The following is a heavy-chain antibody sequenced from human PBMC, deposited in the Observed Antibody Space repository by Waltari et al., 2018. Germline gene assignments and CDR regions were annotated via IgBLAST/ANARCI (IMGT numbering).Heavy chain of an antibody. V-gene: IGHV1-69*04. J-gene: IGHJ6*02. CDR1: GASFRGSA. D-gene: IGHD4-17*01. CDR3: ATQEKFAPTTAGLDV. Sequence: QVHLIQSGAEVKKPGSSVRVSCRASGASFRGSAMNWGRQAPGQGLEYMGRFILMLGIANYVKKVEGRVTMTADKATNTAYMELRGLRPEDTATYYCATQEKFAPTTAGLDVWGQGTTVIVS. CDR2: FILMLGIA.